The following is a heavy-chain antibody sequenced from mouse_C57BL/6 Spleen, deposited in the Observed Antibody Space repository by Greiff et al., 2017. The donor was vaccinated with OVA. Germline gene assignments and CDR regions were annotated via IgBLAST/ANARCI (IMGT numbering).Heavy chain of an antibody. CDR3: TGGITGLPAWFAY. V-gene: IGHV6-3*01. J-gene: IGHJ3*01. Sequence: EVKLVESGGGLVQPGGSMKLSCVASGFTFSNYWMNWVRQSPEKGLEWVAQIRLKSDNYATHYAESVKGRFTISRDDSKSSVYLQMNNLRAEDTGIYYCTGGITGLPAWFAYWGQGTLVTVSA. CDR2: IRLKSDNYAT. CDR1: GFTFSNYW. D-gene: IGHD2-4*01.